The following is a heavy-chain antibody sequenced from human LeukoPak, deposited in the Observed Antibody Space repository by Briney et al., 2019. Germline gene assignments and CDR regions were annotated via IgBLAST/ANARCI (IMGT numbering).Heavy chain of an antibody. D-gene: IGHD5-18*01. CDR3: VRDWPGDSYGADP. J-gene: IGHJ5*02. CDR2: IRQDGSQK. CDR1: GFTFSNYW. V-gene: IGHV3-7*01. Sequence: PRGSLRLSCAASGFTFSNYWMNWVRQAPGKGLEWVANIRQDGSQKYYVDSVKGRFTISRDNAKNSLYLQMNSLRAEDTAVYYCVRDWPGDSYGADPWGQGTLVTVSS.